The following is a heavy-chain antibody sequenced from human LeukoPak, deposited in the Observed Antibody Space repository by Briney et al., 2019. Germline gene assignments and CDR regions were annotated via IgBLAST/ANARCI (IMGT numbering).Heavy chain of an antibody. J-gene: IGHJ4*02. V-gene: IGHV1-69-2*01. Sequence: ASVKVSCKASGYTFTDYYMHWVQQAPGKGLEWMGRVDPEAGETIYAEKFQGRVTITADTSTDTAYMELSSLRSEDTAVYYCATSPCSGGSCYLGNYFDYWGQGTLVTVSS. D-gene: IGHD2-15*01. CDR1: GYTFTDYY. CDR2: VDPEAGET. CDR3: ATSPCSGGSCYLGNYFDY.